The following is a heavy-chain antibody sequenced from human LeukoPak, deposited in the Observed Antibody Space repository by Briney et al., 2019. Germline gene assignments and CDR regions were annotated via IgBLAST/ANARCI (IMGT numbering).Heavy chain of an antibody. Sequence: ASVKVSCKASGYTFTGYYMHAVRQSPGQGLEWMGWINPNRGDTNYAQKFQGRVTMTRNTSISTAYMELGSLRSEDTAVYYCARARMGRIVVVPAARVYYMDVWGKGTTVTVSS. J-gene: IGHJ6*03. CDR3: ARARMGRIVVVPAARVYYMDV. D-gene: IGHD2-2*01. CDR1: GYTFTGYY. CDR2: INPNRGDT. V-gene: IGHV1-2*02.